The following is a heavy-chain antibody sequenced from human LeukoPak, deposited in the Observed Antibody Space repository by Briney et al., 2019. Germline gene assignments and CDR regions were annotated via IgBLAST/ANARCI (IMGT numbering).Heavy chain of an antibody. V-gene: IGHV3-48*04. Sequence: GGTLRLSCAASGFTFSNRGMNWVRQAPGKGLEWVSYISSSGSTIYYADSVKGRFTISRDNAKNSLYLQMNSLRAEDTAVYYCASRGDYYDSSGYYLGYWGQGTLVTVSS. CDR1: GFTFSNRG. J-gene: IGHJ4*02. D-gene: IGHD3-22*01. CDR2: ISSSGSTI. CDR3: ASRGDYYDSSGYYLGY.